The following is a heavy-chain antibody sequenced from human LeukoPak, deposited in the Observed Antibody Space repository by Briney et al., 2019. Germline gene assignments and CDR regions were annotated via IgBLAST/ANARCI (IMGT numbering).Heavy chain of an antibody. D-gene: IGHD6-25*01. J-gene: IGHJ5*02. CDR2: IYYSGST. CDR1: GGSISSYY. CDR3: ARAWMGIAAAWFDP. Sequence: SETLSLTCTVSGGSISSYYWSWIRQPPGKGLEWIGYIYYSGSTNSNPSLKSRVTISVDTSNNQFSLKLSSVTAADTAVYYCARAWMGIAAAWFDPWGQGTLVTVSS. V-gene: IGHV4-59*01.